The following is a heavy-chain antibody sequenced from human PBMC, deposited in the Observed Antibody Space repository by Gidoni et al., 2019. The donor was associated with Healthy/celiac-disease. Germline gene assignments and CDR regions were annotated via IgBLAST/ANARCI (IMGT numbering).Heavy chain of an antibody. CDR1: GYTFTSYD. J-gene: IGHJ6*02. CDR3: ARGYEVVTPGLYYYYYGMDV. Sequence: QVQLVQSGAEVKKPGASVKVSCKASGYTFTSYDIHWGRQATGQGLEWMGWMNPNSGNTGDAQKFQGRVTMTRNTSISTAYMELSSLRSEDTAVYYCARGYEVVTPGLYYYYYGMDVWGQGTTVTVSS. D-gene: IGHD2-21*02. V-gene: IGHV1-8*01. CDR2: MNPNSGNT.